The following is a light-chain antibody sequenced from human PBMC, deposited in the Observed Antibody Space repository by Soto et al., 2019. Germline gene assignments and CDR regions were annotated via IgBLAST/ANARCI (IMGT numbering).Light chain of an antibody. CDR1: QSVSIY. CDR2: GAS. CDR3: QQYNKWPVT. J-gene: IGKJ1*01. V-gene: IGKV3-15*01. Sequence: EIVMTQSPSTLSVSPGERATLSCRASQSVSIYLAWYQQTPGQAPRLLIYGASTRDTGVPVRFSGSASGTEFTLTISSLQPEDFAGYYCQQYNKWPVTFGQGTKVDI.